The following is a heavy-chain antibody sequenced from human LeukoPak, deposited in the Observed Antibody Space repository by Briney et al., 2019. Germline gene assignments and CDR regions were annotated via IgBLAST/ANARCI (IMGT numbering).Heavy chain of an antibody. V-gene: IGHV3-33*06. D-gene: IGHD3-22*01. J-gene: IGHJ4*02. Sequence: PGRSLRLSCAASGFTFSSYGMHWVRQAPGKGLEWVAVIWYDGSNKYYADSVKGRFTISRDNSKNTLYLQMNSLRAEDTAVYYCAKGHYDSSGYYFDYWGQGTLVTVSS. CDR3: AKGHYDSSGYYFDY. CDR1: GFTFSSYG. CDR2: IWYDGSNK.